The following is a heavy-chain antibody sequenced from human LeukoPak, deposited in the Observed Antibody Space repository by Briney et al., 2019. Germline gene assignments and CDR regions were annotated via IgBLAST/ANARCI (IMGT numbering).Heavy chain of an antibody. CDR2: IRGSRGTT. Sequence: LGGSLRLSCAASGFTLSSYAMSWGRQAPGKGLEWVSGIRGSRGTTYYADSVDGRLTISRDNSKNTLYLQMNSLRADDTAVYYCAKERTGGWPLDTWGPGNLLTVSS. J-gene: IGHJ5*02. D-gene: IGHD6-19*01. CDR1: GFTLSSYA. V-gene: IGHV3-23*01. CDR3: AKERTGGWPLDT.